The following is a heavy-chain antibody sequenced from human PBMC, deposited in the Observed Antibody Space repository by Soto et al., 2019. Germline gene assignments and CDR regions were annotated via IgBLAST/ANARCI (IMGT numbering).Heavy chain of an antibody. V-gene: IGHV3-30-3*01. Sequence: GGSLRLSCAASGFTFSSYAMHWVRQAPGKGLEWVAVISYDGSNKYYADSVKGRFTIFRDNSKNTLYLQMNSLRAEDTAVYYCARDSKPYDSGVYGMDVWGQGTTVTVSS. CDR3: ARDSKPYDSGVYGMDV. J-gene: IGHJ6*02. D-gene: IGHD3-22*01. CDR2: ISYDGSNK. CDR1: GFTFSSYA.